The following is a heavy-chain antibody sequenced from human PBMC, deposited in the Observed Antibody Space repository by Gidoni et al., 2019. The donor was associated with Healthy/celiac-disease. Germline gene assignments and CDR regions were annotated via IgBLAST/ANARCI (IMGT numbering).Heavy chain of an antibody. D-gene: IGHD3-10*01. J-gene: IGHJ4*02. CDR3: ARGRITMVRGVIILFDY. CDR2: ISAYNGNT. CDR1: GYTFTSYG. V-gene: IGHV1-18*01. Sequence: VQLVQSGAEVKKPGASVKVSCMASGYTFTSYGISWVRQAPGQGLEWMGWISAYNGNTNYAQKLQGRVTMTTDTSTSTAYMELRSLRSDDTAVYYCARGRITMVRGVIILFDYWGQGTLVTVSS.